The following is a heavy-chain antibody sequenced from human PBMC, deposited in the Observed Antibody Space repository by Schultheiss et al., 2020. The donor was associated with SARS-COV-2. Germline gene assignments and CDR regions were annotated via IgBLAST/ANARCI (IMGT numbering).Heavy chain of an antibody. CDR3: ARDRKGTMVQGVPYGMDV. V-gene: IGHV4-34*01. J-gene: IGHJ6*02. CDR2: INHSGST. D-gene: IGHD3-10*01. CDR1: GGSFSGYY. Sequence: SETLSLTCAVYGGSFSGYYWSWIRQHPGKGLEWIGEINHSGSTNYNPSLKSRVTISVDTSKNQFSLKLSSVTAADTAVYYCARDRKGTMVQGVPYGMDVWGQGTTVTVSS.